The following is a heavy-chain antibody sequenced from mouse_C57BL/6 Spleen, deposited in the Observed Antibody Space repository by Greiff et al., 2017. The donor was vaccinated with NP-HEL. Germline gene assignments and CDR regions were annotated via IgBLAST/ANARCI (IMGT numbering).Heavy chain of an antibody. V-gene: IGHV14-4*01. J-gene: IGHJ1*03. CDR2: IDPENGDT. CDR1: GFNIKDDY. D-gene: IGHD1-1*01. Sequence: EVQLQQSGAELVRPGASVKLSCTASGFNIKDDYMHWVKQRPEQGLEWIGWIDPENGDTEYASKFQGKATITADTSSNTAYLQLSSLTSEDTAVYYCLYYYGSSYWYFDVWGTGTTVTVSS. CDR3: LYYYGSSYWYFDV.